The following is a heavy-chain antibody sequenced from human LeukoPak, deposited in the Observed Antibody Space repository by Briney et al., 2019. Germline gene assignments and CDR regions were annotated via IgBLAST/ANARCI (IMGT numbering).Heavy chain of an antibody. CDR3: ARGNRYYDFWSGYYVYYFDY. CDR1: GGSFSGYY. Sequence: PSETLSLTCAVYGGSFSGYYWSWIRQPPGKGLEWIGEINHSGSTNYNPSLKSRVTISVDTSKNQFSLKLSSVTAADTAVYYCARGNRYYDFWSGYYVYYFDYWGQGTLATVSS. D-gene: IGHD3-3*01. J-gene: IGHJ4*02. V-gene: IGHV4-34*01. CDR2: INHSGST.